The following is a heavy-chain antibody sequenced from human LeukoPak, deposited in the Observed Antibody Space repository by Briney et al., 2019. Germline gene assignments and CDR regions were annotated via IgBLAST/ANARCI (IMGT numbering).Heavy chain of an antibody. D-gene: IGHD5-18*01. V-gene: IGHV3-11*01. CDR3: ARDSNTAMIILDH. Sequence: PGGSLRLSCVASGFSLSDSYMNWIRQTPRKGLAWLAHISGDSVTFYYTDAVKGRFTVSSDNAKNSLFLQMDSLTVEDTAIYYCARDSNTAMIILDHWGQGTPVTVSS. CDR2: ISGDSVTF. CDR1: GFSLSDSY. J-gene: IGHJ4*02.